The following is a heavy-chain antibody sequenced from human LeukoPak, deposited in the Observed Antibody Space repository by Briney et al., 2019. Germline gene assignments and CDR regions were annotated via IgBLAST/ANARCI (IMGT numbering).Heavy chain of an antibody. V-gene: IGHV4-38-2*02. D-gene: IGHD1-14*01. J-gene: IGHJ4*02. CDR2: IYHSGST. Sequence: PSETLSLTCAVSGYSISSGYYWGWIRQPPGKGLEWIGSIYHSGSTYYNPSLKSRVTISLDTSKNQFSLKLSSVTAADTAVYYCARDCIVYSHNLYYFDYWGQGTLVTVSS. CDR3: ARDCIVYSHNLYYFDY. CDR1: GYSISSGYY.